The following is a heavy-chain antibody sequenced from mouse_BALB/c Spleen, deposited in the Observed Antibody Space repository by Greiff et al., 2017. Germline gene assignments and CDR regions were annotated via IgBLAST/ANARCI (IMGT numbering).Heavy chain of an antibody. CDR3: AMANWDGGYFDG. CDR1: GYTFTDYA. V-gene: IGHV1-67*01. Sequence: VQLQQSGPELVRPGVSVKISCKGSGYTFTDYAMHWVKQSHAKSLEWIGVISTYYGNTNYKQKFKGKATMTVDKSSNTAYMELARLTSEDSAIYYCAMANWDGGYFDGWGAGTTVTVSS. CDR2: ISTYYGNT. J-gene: IGHJ1*01. D-gene: IGHD4-1*01.